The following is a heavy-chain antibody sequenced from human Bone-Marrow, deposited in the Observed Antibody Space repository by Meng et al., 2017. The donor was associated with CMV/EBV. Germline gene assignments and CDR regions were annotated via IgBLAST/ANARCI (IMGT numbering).Heavy chain of an antibody. Sequence: ASVKVSCKASGYTFTSYGISWVRQAPGQGLEWMGWMNPNSGNTGYAQKFQGRVTMTRNTSISTAYMELSSLRSEDTAVYYCARSLGSSPEDYWGQGTLVTVSS. V-gene: IGHV1-8*02. CDR1: GYTFTSYG. J-gene: IGHJ4*02. CDR3: ARSLGSSPEDY. CDR2: MNPNSGNT. D-gene: IGHD6-6*01.